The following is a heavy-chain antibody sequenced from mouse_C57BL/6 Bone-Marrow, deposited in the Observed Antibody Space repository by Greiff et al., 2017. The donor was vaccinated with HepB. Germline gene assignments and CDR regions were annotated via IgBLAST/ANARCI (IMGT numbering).Heavy chain of an antibody. CDR3: ARVAIITTVVGDY. Sequence: QVHVKQSGAELARPGASVKLSCKASGYTFTSYGISWVKQRTGQGLEWIGEIYPRSGNTYYNEKFKGKATLTADKSSSTAYMELRSLTSEDSAVYFCARVAIITTVVGDYWGQGTSVTVSS. V-gene: IGHV1-81*01. D-gene: IGHD1-1*01. CDR2: IYPRSGNT. J-gene: IGHJ4*01. CDR1: GYTFTSYG.